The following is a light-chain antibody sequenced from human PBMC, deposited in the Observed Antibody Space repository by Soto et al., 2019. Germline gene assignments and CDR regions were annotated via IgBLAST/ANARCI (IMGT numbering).Light chain of an antibody. J-gene: IGKJ4*01. CDR1: QSVGSY. CDR2: DAS. CDR3: QQRTNWPPVT. V-gene: IGKV3-11*01. Sequence: EIVLTQSPATLSLSPGERATLSCRASQSVGSYLAWYQQKPGQAPRLLIYDASTRATGIPARFSGSGSGTDFTLTISRLEPEDFAVYFCQQRTNWPPVTFGGGTKVEIK.